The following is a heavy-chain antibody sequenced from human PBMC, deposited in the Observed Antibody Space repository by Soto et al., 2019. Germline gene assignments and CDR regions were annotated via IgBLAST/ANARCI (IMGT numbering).Heavy chain of an antibody. J-gene: IGHJ5*02. D-gene: IGHD3-10*01. CDR3: ARQGYYGSGSYYKFRWFDP. CDR2: FYYSGST. V-gene: IGHV4-39*01. CDR1: GGSISSSSYY. Sequence: SETLSLTCTVSGGSISSSSYYWGWIRQPPGKGLEWIGSFYYSGSTYYNPSLKSRVTISVDTSKNQFSLKLSSVTAADTAVYYCARQGYYGSGSYYKFRWFDPWGQGTLVTVSS.